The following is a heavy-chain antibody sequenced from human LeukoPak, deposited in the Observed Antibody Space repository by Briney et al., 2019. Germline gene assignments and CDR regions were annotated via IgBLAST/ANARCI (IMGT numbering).Heavy chain of an antibody. J-gene: IGHJ4*02. D-gene: IGHD3-10*01. CDR3: ARVRSMLYGSGSYSLDY. Sequence: SQTLSLTCTVSGGSISSGGYYWSWIRQPPGKGLEWIGYIYHSGSTYYNPSLKSRVTISVDRSKNQFSLKLSSVTAADTAVYYCARVRSMLYGSGSYSLDYWGQGTLVTVSS. CDR1: GGSISSGGYY. V-gene: IGHV4-30-2*01. CDR2: IYHSGST.